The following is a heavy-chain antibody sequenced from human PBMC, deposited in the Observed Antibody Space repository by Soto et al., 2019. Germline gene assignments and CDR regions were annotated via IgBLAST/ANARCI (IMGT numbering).Heavy chain of an antibody. Sequence: QVQLQESGPGLVKPSQTLSLTCTVSGGSITNDDYYWNWIRQLPGKGLEWIGYIHNSGTTDYNPSLKSRVTSSVATSTSRFSLKLSSVTAADTAVYFWASQKLWLAPFGDWGQGTLVTVSS. V-gene: IGHV4-31*03. CDR1: GGSITNDDYY. J-gene: IGHJ1*01. CDR3: ASQKLWLAPFGD. D-gene: IGHD6-19*01. CDR2: IHNSGTT.